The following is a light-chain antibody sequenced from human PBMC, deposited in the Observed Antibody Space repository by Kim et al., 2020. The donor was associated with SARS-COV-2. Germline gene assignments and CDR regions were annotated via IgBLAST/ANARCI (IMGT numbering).Light chain of an antibody. V-gene: IGLV3-21*01. CDR3: QVWDTTSDHPGV. J-gene: IGLJ3*02. CDR2: YDG. Sequence: SYELTQPPSVSVAPGQTATLTCGGDNIGSKSVHWYQQRPGQAPVLIIYYDGDRPSGIPARISGSNSGNTATLTIARVEAGDEADYHCQVWDTTSDHPGVFGGGTQLTVL. CDR1: NIGSKS.